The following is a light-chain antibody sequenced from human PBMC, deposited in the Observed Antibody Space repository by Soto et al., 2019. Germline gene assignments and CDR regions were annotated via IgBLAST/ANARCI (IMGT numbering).Light chain of an antibody. CDR2: DAS. CDR3: QQYNSYSAET. Sequence: DIPMTQSPSMLSASVGDRVTIACRASQSIRRWLAWYQQKPGKAPKLLICDASTLESGVPSRFSGRASETEFTLSISSLQPDDFATHWCQQYNSYSAETFGQGTKVDI. J-gene: IGKJ1*01. V-gene: IGKV1-5*01. CDR1: QSIRRW.